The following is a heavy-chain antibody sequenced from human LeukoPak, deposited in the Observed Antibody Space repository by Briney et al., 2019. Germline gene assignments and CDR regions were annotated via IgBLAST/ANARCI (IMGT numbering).Heavy chain of an antibody. D-gene: IGHD6-13*01. CDR3: ARDPGYSSSWPDAFDI. Sequence: GGSLRLSCAASGFTFSSYSMNWVRQAPGKGLEWVSYISSSSSTIYYADSVKGRFTISRDNAKNSLYLQMNSLRDEDTAVYYCARDPGYSSSWPDAFDIWGQGTMVTVSS. CDR2: ISSSSSTI. CDR1: GFTFSSYS. J-gene: IGHJ3*02. V-gene: IGHV3-48*02.